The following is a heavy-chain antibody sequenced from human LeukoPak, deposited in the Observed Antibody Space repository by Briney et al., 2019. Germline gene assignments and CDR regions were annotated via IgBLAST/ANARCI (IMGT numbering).Heavy chain of an antibody. Sequence: GGSLRLSCAASGFTFSSYSMNWVRQAPGKGLEWVSCISSTSSYRHYAGSVKGRFTISRDNAKNSLYLQMNSLRAEDTAVYYCASSTDGYNLGTGGVDHWGQGTLVTVSS. CDR3: ASSTDGYNLGTGGVDH. CDR1: GFTFSSYS. CDR2: ISSTSSYR. J-gene: IGHJ4*02. V-gene: IGHV3-21*01. D-gene: IGHD5-24*01.